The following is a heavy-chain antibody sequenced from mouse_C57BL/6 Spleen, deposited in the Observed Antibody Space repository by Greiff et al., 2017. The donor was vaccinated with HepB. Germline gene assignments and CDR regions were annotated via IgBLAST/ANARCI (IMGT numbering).Heavy chain of an antibody. V-gene: IGHV1-64*01. J-gene: IGHJ3*01. D-gene: IGHD2-4*01. Sequence: QVQLQQPGAELVKPGASVQLSCNASGYTFTSYWMHWVKQRPGQGLEWIGMIHPNSGSTNYNEKFKSKATLTVDKSSSTAYMQLSSLTSEDSAVYCCARILVDYDYIWFAYWGQGTLVTVSA. CDR2: IHPNSGST. CDR3: ARILVDYDYIWFAY. CDR1: GYTFTSYW.